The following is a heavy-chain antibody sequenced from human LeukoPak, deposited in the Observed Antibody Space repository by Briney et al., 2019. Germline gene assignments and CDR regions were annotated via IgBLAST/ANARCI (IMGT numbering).Heavy chain of an antibody. CDR1: GFTFSNYA. CDR2: ISASGVST. Sequence: GGSLRLSCAASGFTFSNYAMSWVRQAPGKGLEWVSTISASGVSTYYADSVKGRFTISRDNSKNTLFLQMNSLRAEDTAVYSGARGSSGWFDDNWFDPWGQGTLVTVSS. CDR3: ARGSSGWFDDNWFDP. J-gene: IGHJ5*02. V-gene: IGHV3-23*01. D-gene: IGHD6-19*01.